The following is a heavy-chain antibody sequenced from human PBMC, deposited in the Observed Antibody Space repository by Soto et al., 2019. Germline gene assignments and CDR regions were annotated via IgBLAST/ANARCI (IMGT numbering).Heavy chain of an antibody. V-gene: IGHV3-9*01. J-gene: IGHJ4*02. D-gene: IGHD3-3*01. Sequence: PGGSLRLSCAASGFTFDDYAVHWVRQAPGRGLEWVSGISWNSGSIGYADSVKGRFTISIDNAKNSLYLQMNSLRAEDTALYYCAKGVGYRFLEWIDYWGQGTLVTVSS. CDR1: GFTFDDYA. CDR3: AKGVGYRFLEWIDY. CDR2: ISWNSGSI.